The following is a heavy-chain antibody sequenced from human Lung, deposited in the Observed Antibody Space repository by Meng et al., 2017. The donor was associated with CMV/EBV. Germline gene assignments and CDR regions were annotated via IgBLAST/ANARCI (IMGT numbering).Heavy chain of an antibody. J-gene: IGHJ6*02. V-gene: IGHV3-74*01. CDR3: ARVHRQYYYDGMDV. CDR1: GFTFSSYW. CDR2: INSDGSST. Sequence: GGSXRLSCAASGFTFSSYWMHWVRQAPGKGLVWVSRINSDGSSTSYADSVKGRFTISRDNAKNTVYLQMNSLRAEDTAVYNCARVHRQYYYDGMDVWGQGTTVTVSS.